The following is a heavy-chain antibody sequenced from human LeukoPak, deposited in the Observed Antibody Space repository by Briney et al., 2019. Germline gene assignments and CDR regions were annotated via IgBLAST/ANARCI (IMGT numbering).Heavy chain of an antibody. CDR3: ARVAIAAAGTMDV. Sequence: ASVKVSCKASGGTFSSYAISWVRQAPGQGLEWMGGTIPIFGTANYAQKFQGRVTITTDESTSTAYMALSSLRSEDTAVYYCARVAIAAAGTMDVWGKGTTVTVSS. J-gene: IGHJ6*03. CDR1: GGTFSSYA. V-gene: IGHV1-69*05. D-gene: IGHD6-13*01. CDR2: TIPIFGTA.